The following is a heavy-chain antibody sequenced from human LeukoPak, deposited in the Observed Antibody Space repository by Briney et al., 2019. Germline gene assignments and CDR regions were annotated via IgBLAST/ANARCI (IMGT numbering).Heavy chain of an antibody. Sequence: KASETLSLTCTVSGGSISSSSYYWGWIRQPPGKGLEWIGSIYYSGSTYYNPSLKSRVTISVDTSKNQFSLKLSSVTAADTAVYYCARHGRGYSRGNFDYWGQGTLVTVSS. V-gene: IGHV4-39*01. CDR2: IYYSGST. CDR1: GGSISSSSYY. CDR3: ARHGRGYSRGNFDY. J-gene: IGHJ4*02. D-gene: IGHD5-18*01.